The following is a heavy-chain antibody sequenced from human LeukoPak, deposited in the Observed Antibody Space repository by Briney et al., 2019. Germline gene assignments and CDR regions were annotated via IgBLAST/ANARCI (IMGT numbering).Heavy chain of an antibody. V-gene: IGHV3-30*04. D-gene: IGHD6-19*01. J-gene: IGHJ4*02. CDR2: ISYDGSNK. Sequence: GSLRLSCAASGFTFSSYAMHWVRQAPGKGLEWVAVISYDGSNKYYADSVKGRFTISRDNSKNTLYLQMNSLRAEDTAVYYCARSEPGIAVADPFDYWGQGTLVTVSS. CDR3: ARSEPGIAVADPFDY. CDR1: GFTFSSYA.